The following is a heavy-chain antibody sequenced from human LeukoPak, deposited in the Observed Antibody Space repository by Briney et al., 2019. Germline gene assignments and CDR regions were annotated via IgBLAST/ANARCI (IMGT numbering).Heavy chain of an antibody. CDR3: ARDYDILTGYYPSYGMDV. CDR2: TYYRSKWYN. D-gene: IGHD3-9*01. Sequence: SQTLSLTCAISGDSVSSNSAAWNWIRQSPSRGLEWLGRTYYRSKWYNDYAVSVKSRITINPDTSKNQFSLQLNFVAPEDTAVYYCARDYDILTGYYPSYGMDVWGQGTTVTVSS. CDR1: GDSVSSNSAA. J-gene: IGHJ6*02. V-gene: IGHV6-1*01.